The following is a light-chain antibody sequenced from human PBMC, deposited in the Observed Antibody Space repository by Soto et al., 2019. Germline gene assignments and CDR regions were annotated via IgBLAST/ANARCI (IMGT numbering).Light chain of an antibody. J-gene: IGKJ5*01. Sequence: EIVLTQSPATLSLSPGERATLSCRASQSVSSYLAWYQQKPGQAPRLLIYDASNRATGIPARFSGSGSGTDLTLTISSLEPEDFALYYCQQRSNWRITFGQGTRLEIK. CDR3: QQRSNWRIT. CDR2: DAS. V-gene: IGKV3-11*01. CDR1: QSVSSY.